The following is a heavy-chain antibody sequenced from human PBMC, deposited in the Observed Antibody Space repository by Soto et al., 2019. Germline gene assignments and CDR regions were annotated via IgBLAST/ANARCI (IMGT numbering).Heavy chain of an antibody. CDR3: VHSRCGGDCLQSYSSHYYYSMDI. D-gene: IGHD2-21*02. Sequence: QITLKESGPTLVKPTQTLTLTCTFSGFSLSTGGMGVGWIRQPPGKALEWLALIYWDGDRRYSPSLMNRLTIAKDTSKNQVVLTMTNMDPVDTATYYCVHSRCGGDCLQSYSSHYYYSMDIWGQGTTVTVSS. V-gene: IGHV2-5*02. J-gene: IGHJ6*02. CDR1: GFSLSTGGMG. CDR2: IYWDGDR.